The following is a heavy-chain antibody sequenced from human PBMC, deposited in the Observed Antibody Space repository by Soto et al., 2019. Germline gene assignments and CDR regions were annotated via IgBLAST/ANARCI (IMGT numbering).Heavy chain of an antibody. CDR3: ATGRSEVVPGAMDT. V-gene: IGHV4-39*02. CDR1: GASLSSISYY. CDR2: IFFTGNI. Sequence: PSETLSLTCTVSGASLSSISYYWGWIRQPPGKGLEWVGSIFFTGNIYYNPSLKSRVTISVDTSRNQFSLMVNSVTAADTAVYYCATGRSEVVPGAMDTWGQGTLVTVSS. J-gene: IGHJ5*02. D-gene: IGHD2-2*01.